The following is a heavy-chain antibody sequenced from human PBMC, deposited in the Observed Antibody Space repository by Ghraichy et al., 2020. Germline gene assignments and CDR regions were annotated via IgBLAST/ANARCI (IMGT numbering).Heavy chain of an antibody. Sequence: ASVKVSCKASGYTFTGYYMHWVRQAPGQGLEWMGRINPNSVGTNYAQKFQGRVTMTRDTSISTAYMELSRLRSDDTAVYYCARPNYDFWSGYYKYYYYYGMDVWGQGTTVTVSS. D-gene: IGHD3-3*01. V-gene: IGHV1-2*06. CDR2: INPNSVGT. CDR3: ARPNYDFWSGYYKYYYYYGMDV. J-gene: IGHJ6*02. CDR1: GYTFTGYY.